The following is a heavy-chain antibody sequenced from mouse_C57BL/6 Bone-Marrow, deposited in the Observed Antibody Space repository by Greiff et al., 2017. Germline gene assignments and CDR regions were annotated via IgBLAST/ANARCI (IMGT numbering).Heavy chain of an antibody. CDR1: GYTFTSYW. CDR3: ARRDYDSYYYGD. Sequence: VQLLQSGAELAKPGASVKLSCKASGYTFTSYWMHWVKQRPGQGLEWIGYINPSSGYTKYNQKFKDKDTLTADKSSSTAYRQLSSLTYEDSAVCYCARRDYDSYYYGDWGEGTTLTVSS. J-gene: IGHJ2*01. V-gene: IGHV1-7*01. CDR2: INPSSGYT. D-gene: IGHD2-4*01.